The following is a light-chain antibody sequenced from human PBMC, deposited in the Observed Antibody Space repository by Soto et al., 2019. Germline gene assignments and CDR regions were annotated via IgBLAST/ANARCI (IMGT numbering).Light chain of an antibody. CDR2: DVS. Sequence: QSALTQPASVSGSPGQSITISCTGTSSDIGAYNYVSWYQQHPGQAPKLMISDVSNRPSGISDRFSGSKSGNTASLTISGAQGGGGAYFYRYPSPQRRGPRYFLGTGTKVPVL. CDR1: SSDIGAYNY. CDR3: YPSPQRRGPRYF. J-gene: IGLJ1*01. V-gene: IGLV2-14*03.